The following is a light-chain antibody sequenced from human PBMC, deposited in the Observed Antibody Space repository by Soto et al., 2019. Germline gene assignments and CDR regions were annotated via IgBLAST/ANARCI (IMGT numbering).Light chain of an antibody. Sequence: NFMLTQPHSVSVSPGKTVIISCTRSSGSIASNYVQWYQQRPGSSPTTVIYEGNQRPSGVPDRFSGSIDSSSNSASLTISGLETEDEADYYCQSYDATNQVFGGGTKLTVL. V-gene: IGLV6-57*01. CDR3: QSYDATNQV. J-gene: IGLJ3*02. CDR1: SGSIASNY. CDR2: EGN.